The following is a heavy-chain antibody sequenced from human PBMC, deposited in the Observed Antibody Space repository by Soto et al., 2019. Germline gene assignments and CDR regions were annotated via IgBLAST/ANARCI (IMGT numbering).Heavy chain of an antibody. CDR2: IKQGGSEK. J-gene: IGHJ4*02. D-gene: IGHD6-13*01. Sequence: EVQLVESGGGLVQPGGSLRLSCAASGFTFNTYWMNWVRQAPGKGLEWVANIKQGGSEKYYVESVKGRFTISRDNAKNSLYLQMNSLRVEDTAVYYCARAAAGYYFDSWGQGTLVTVSS. CDR1: GFTFNTYW. V-gene: IGHV3-7*01. CDR3: ARAAAGYYFDS.